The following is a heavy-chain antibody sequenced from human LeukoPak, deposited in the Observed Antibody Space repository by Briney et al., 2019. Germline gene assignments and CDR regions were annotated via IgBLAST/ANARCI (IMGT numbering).Heavy chain of an antibody. D-gene: IGHD2-2*01. CDR3: AREAIVVVPSGAFDI. Sequence: SQTLSLTCTVSGGSISSGSYYWSWFRQPAGKGLEWIGRIYTSGSTNYNPSLKSRVTISVDTSKNQFSLKLSSVIAADTAVYYCAREAIVVVPSGAFDIWGQGTMVTVSS. CDR1: GGSISSGSYY. CDR2: IYTSGST. J-gene: IGHJ3*02. V-gene: IGHV4-61*02.